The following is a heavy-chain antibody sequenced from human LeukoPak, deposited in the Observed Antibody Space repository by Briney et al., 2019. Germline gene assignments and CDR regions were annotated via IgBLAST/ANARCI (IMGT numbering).Heavy chain of an antibody. CDR3: AKSDMEGSYGIIDS. CDR2: ISYDGSNK. J-gene: IGHJ4*02. V-gene: IGHV3-30*18. CDR1: GFTFSSYG. D-gene: IGHD3-16*01. Sequence: PGGSLRLSCAASGFTFSSYGMHWVRQAPGKGLEWVAVISYDGSNKYYADSVKGRFTISRDNSKNTLYLQMNNLRAEDTAVYFCAKSDMEGSYGIIDSWGQGTLVTVSS.